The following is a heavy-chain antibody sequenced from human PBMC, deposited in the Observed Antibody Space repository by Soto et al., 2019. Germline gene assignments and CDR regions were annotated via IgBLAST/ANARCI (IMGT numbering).Heavy chain of an antibody. D-gene: IGHD2-2*01. CDR3: AHHTITPATNWFDP. Sequence: SGPTLVNPTQTLTLTCTFSGFSLTTSGVGVGWIRQPPGKALEWLALIYWNDDKRYSPSLKGRLIITKDTSKNQVVLTMTNMDPVDTATYYCAHHTITPATNWFDPWGLGTLVTVSS. J-gene: IGHJ5*02. CDR1: GFSLTTSGVG. V-gene: IGHV2-5*01. CDR2: IYWNDDK.